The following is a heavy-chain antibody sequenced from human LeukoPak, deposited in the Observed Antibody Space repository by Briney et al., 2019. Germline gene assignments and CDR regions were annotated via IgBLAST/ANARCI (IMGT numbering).Heavy chain of an antibody. V-gene: IGHV3-48*03. CDR3: ARRTYVDY. J-gene: IGHJ4*02. CDR2: ISSSGSTI. Sequence: QPGGSLRLSCAASGFTFSSYEMKWVRQAPGKGLEWISYISSSGSTIYYADSVKGRFTISRDNAKNSLYLQMNSLRAEDTALYYCARRTYVDYWGQGTLVTVSS. CDR1: GFTFSSYE. D-gene: IGHD3-16*01.